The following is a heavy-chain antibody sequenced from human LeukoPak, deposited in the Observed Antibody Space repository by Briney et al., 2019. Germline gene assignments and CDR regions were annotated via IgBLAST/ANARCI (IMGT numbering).Heavy chain of an antibody. CDR2: IYYSGST. Sequence: SETLFHTCTVPGGPISSGGYSWSWIRQHPGKGLEWIGYIYYSGSTNYNPALKTPVTISVDTSKNQFSLKLSSVTAADTAVYYCASVEMATIRIDYWGQGTLVTVSS. J-gene: IGHJ4*02. CDR1: GGPISSGGYS. D-gene: IGHD5-24*01. V-gene: IGHV4-31*01. CDR3: ASVEMATIRIDY.